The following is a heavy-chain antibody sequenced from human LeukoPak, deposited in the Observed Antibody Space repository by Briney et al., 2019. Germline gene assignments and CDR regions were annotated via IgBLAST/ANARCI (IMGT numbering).Heavy chain of an antibody. CDR1: GVTFSSYA. V-gene: IGHV1-69*13. Sequence: SVKVSCKASGVTFSSYAISWVRQAPGQGLEWMGGIIPIFGTANYAQKFQGRVTITADESTSTAYMELSSLRSEDTAVYYCARESVYGDVDYYGMDVWGQGTTVTVSS. CDR2: IIPIFGTA. J-gene: IGHJ6*02. CDR3: ARESVYGDVDYYGMDV. D-gene: IGHD4-17*01.